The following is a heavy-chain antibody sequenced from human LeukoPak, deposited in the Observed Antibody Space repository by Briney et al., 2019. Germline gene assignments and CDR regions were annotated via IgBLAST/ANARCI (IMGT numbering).Heavy chain of an antibody. CDR2: IYYSGST. Sequence: TASETLSLTCTVSGGSISSSSYYWGWIRQPPGKGLEWIGSIYYSGSTYYNPSLKSRVTIPVDTSKNQFSLKLSSVTAADTAVYYCASHSIAAQIYYFDYWGQGTLVTVSS. D-gene: IGHD6-13*01. CDR3: ASHSIAAQIYYFDY. V-gene: IGHV4-39*01. CDR1: GGSISSSSYY. J-gene: IGHJ4*02.